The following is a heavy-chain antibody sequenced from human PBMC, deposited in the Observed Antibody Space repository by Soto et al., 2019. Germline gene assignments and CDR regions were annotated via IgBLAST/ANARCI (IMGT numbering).Heavy chain of an antibody. CDR3: ETNEGRDNYSFAY. J-gene: IGHJ4*02. CDR2: IIPIFWTP. V-gene: IGHV1-69*13. Sequence: ASVKVSCKASGVTFSRQDMSWVRQAPGQGREGMGGIIPIFWTPQYAEKLQDRITITPDESTSTAYMELSSLTSEDMAVYYCETNEGRDNYSFAYWGQGTLVT. CDR1: GVTFSRQD. D-gene: IGHD4-4*01.